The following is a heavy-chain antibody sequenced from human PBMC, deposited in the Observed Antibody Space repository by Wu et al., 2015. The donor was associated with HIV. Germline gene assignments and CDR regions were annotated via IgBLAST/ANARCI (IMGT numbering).Heavy chain of an antibody. V-gene: IGHV1-18*01. J-gene: IGHJ4*02. Sequence: VQLVQSGGEVMKPGASVKVACKSSGYIFSDYGVHWVRQAPGEGLEWMGWISAQNGNTKYAQKFQGRVTMTTETSSSTAYMELKSLRSDDTAVYFCARGHYYDTSSSPMYWGPGTGSSSLQ. CDR1: GYIFSDYG. D-gene: IGHD3-22*01. CDR2: ISAQNGNT. CDR3: ARGHYYDTSSSPMY.